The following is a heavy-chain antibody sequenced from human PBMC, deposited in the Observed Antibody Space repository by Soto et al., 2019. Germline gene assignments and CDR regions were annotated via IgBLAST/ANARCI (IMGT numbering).Heavy chain of an antibody. CDR3: ARYYGDYYNWFDP. D-gene: IGHD4-17*01. Sequence: FYWSWIRQPPGKGLEWIGYIYYSGSTNYNPSLKSRVTISVDTSKNQFSLKLSSVTAADTAVYYCARYYGDYYNWFDPWGQGTLVTVSS. V-gene: IGHV4-59*01. J-gene: IGHJ5*02. CDR1: FY. CDR2: IYYSGST.